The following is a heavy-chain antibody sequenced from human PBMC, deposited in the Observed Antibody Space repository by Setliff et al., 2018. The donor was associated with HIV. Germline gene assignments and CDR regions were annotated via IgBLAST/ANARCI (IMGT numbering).Heavy chain of an antibody. V-gene: IGHV5-51*01. CDR3: ARFYGSYDVGGFDI. Sequence: PGESLKISCKGSGYSFITYWIGWVRQRPGKGLEWMGIMNPDGSNTRYSPSFQGQVTISVDESISTAYLQWSSLKASDTAFYYFARFYGSYDVGGFDIWGQGTKVTVSS. CDR2: MNPDGSNT. J-gene: IGHJ3*02. D-gene: IGHD3-16*01. CDR1: GYSFITYW.